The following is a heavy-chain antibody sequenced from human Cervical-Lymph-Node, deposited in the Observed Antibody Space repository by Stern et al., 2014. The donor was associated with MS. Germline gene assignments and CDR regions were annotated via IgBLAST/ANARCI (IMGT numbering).Heavy chain of an antibody. CDR1: GFTFGDYA. CDR3: TRYGVVMTFDY. J-gene: IGHJ4*02. D-gene: IGHD3-3*01. Sequence: EVQLVESGGGLVQPGRSLRLSCTASGFTFGDYAMSWFRQAPGKGLEWVGFIRSKAYGGTTEYAASVKGRFTISRDDSKSIAYLPMNSLKTEDTAVYYCTRYGVVMTFDYWGQGTLVTVSS. V-gene: IGHV3-49*03. CDR2: IRSKAYGGTT.